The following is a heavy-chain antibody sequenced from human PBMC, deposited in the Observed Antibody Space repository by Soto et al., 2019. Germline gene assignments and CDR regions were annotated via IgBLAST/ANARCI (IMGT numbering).Heavy chain of an antibody. CDR1: GYTFTSYG. CDR3: ARKPLDIVVVVAAGGGGMDV. J-gene: IGHJ6*01. V-gene: IGHV1-18*01. Sequence: ASVKVSCKASGYTFTSYGISWVRQAPGQGLEWMGWISAYNGNTNYAQKLQGRVTMTTDTSTSTAYMELRSLRSDATAVDYCARKPLDIVVVVAAGGGGMDVWGQGTTVTVSS. D-gene: IGHD2-15*01. CDR2: ISAYNGNT.